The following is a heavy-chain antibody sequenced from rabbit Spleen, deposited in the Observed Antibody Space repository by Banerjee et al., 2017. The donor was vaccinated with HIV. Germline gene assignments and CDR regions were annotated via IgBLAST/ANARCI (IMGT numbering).Heavy chain of an antibody. CDR3: MRSPSASPDCVNV. CDR2: INSGSGNA. Sequence: QSLEESGGDLVTPGGFLTLTCKGSGFSLSNGYVMCWVRQAPGKGLEWIGCINSGSGNAVYATWVNGRFTITSSTSLNSMTLQLNRLSTAYTATDFCMRSPSASPDCVNVWGPGTLVTVS. J-gene: IGHJ4*01. V-gene: IGHV1S43*01. D-gene: IGHD1-1*01. CDR1: GFSLSNGYV.